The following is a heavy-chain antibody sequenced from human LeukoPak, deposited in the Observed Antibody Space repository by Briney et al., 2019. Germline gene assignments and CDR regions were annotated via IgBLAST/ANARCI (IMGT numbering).Heavy chain of an antibody. Sequence: GGSLRLCCAASGFTFSTYAMNWVRQAPGKGLEWVSVFLGSGGGTAYADSVKGRFTISRDNSKNTLYLQMNSLRAEDTAVYYCAKDLHYYGMDVWGPGTTVTVSS. CDR2: FLGSGGGT. V-gene: IGHV3-23*01. CDR1: GFTFSTYA. J-gene: IGHJ6*02. CDR3: AKDLHYYGMDV.